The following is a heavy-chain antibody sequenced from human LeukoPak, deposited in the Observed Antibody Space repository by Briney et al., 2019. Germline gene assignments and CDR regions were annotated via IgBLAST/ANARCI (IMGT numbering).Heavy chain of an antibody. V-gene: IGHV4-34*01. D-gene: IGHD5-18*01. CDR1: GGSFSGYY. Sequence: PSETLSLTCAVYGGSFSGYYWGWIRQPPGKGLEWIGEINHSGSTNYNPSLKSRVTISVDTSKNQFSLKLSSVTAADTAVYYCARGRGYSYGPLSPFFDYWGQGTLVTVSS. J-gene: IGHJ4*02. CDR2: INHSGST. CDR3: ARGRGYSYGPLSPFFDY.